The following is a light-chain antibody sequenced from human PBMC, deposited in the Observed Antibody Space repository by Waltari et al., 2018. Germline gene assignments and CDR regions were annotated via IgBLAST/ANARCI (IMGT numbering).Light chain of an antibody. CDR1: QSVSSY. V-gene: IGKV3-11*01. Sequence: EIVLTQSPATLSLSPGERATLSCSASQSVSSYLAWYQQKPGQAPRLLIYDASNRATGIPARFSGSGSGTDFTLTISSLEPEDFAVYYCQQRSNWFLTFGGGTKVEIK. J-gene: IGKJ4*01. CDR2: DAS. CDR3: QQRSNWFLT.